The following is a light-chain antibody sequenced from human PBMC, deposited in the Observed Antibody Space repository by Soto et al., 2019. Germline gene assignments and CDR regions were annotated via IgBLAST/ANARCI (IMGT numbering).Light chain of an antibody. V-gene: IGKV1-5*03. Sequence: DIQMTQSPSTLSASVGDRVTITCRASQSISKWLAWYQQKPGTAPKLLIYRASSLESGVPSRFSGSGSGTEFTLIISSLQPADFATYYCQQYGGTFGQGTKVEIK. J-gene: IGKJ1*01. CDR3: QQYGGT. CDR2: RAS. CDR1: QSISKW.